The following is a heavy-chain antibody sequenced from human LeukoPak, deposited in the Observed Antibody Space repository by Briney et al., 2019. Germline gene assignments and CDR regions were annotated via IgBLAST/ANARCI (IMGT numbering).Heavy chain of an antibody. J-gene: IGHJ5*02. CDR3: ASIKTRITMEST. Sequence: ASVKVSCKASGGTFSSYAISWVRQAPGQGLEWMGRIIPIFGTANYAQKFQGRVTITTDESTSTAYMELSSLRSEDTAVYYCASIKTRITMESTWGQGTLVTVSS. CDR1: GGTFSSYA. V-gene: IGHV1-69*05. CDR2: IIPIFGTA. D-gene: IGHD3-3*01.